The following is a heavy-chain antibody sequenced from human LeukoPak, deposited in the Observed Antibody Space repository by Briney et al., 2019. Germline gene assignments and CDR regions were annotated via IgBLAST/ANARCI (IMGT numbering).Heavy chain of an antibody. D-gene: IGHD3-10*01. J-gene: IGHJ4*02. V-gene: IGHV4-59*08. CDR2: IYYSGTT. Sequence: SETLSLTCTVSGGSISNCYWSWIRQPPGTGLEWIGYIYYSGTTNYNPSLKSRVTISLDTSKKQFSLKVSSVTAADTAVYYCARHRGITMPRGGFYFDNWGQGTLVTVSS. CDR1: GGSISNCY. CDR3: ARHRGITMPRGGFYFDN.